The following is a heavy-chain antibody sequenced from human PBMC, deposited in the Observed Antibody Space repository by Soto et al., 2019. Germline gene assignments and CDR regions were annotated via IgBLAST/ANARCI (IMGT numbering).Heavy chain of an antibody. CDR3: ARRTDWNYSFDY. CDR2: IYYSGST. D-gene: IGHD1-7*01. CDR1: GGSISSSSYY. Sequence: SETRSLTCTVSGGSISSSSYYWGWIRQPPGKGLEWIGSIYYSGSTYYNPSLKGRVTISVDTSKNQFSLKLSSVTAADTAVYYCARRTDWNYSFDYWGQGTLVTVSS. J-gene: IGHJ4*02. V-gene: IGHV4-39*01.